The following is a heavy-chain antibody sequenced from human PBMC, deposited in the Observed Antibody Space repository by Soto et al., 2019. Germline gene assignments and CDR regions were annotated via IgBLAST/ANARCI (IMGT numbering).Heavy chain of an antibody. CDR3: ASGGCSSTSCYARWDYYYGMDV. Sequence: QLQLQESGPGLVKPSETLSLTCTVSGGSISSSSYYWGWIRQPPGKGLEWIGSIYYSGSTYYNPSLSSRVTISVDTSKNQFSLKLSSVTAADTAVYYCASGGCSSTSCYARWDYYYGMDVWGQGTTVTVSS. V-gene: IGHV4-39*01. J-gene: IGHJ6*02. CDR2: IYYSGST. D-gene: IGHD2-2*01. CDR1: GGSISSSSYY.